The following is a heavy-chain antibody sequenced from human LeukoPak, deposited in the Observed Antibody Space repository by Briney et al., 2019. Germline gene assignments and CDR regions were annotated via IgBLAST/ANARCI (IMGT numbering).Heavy chain of an antibody. D-gene: IGHD3-10*01. CDR1: GYSISSGYY. CDR3: ARDGITMVRGVLDY. V-gene: IGHV3-21*01. Sequence: ETLSLTCAVSGYSISSGYYWGWVRQAPGKGLEWVSSISSSSSYIYYADSVKGRFTISRDNAKNSLYLQMNSLRAEDTAVYYCARDGITMVRGVLDYWGQGTLVTVSS. CDR2: ISSSSSYI. J-gene: IGHJ4*02.